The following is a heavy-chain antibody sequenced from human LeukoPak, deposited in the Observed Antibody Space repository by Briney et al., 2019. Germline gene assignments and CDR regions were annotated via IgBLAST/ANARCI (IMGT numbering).Heavy chain of an antibody. CDR3: AREEAYYSGWALFDS. CDR2: ISTDGSST. D-gene: IGHD6-19*01. CDR1: GFTFSSYW. V-gene: IGHV3-74*01. Sequence: GGSLRLSCAASGFTFSSYWMHWVRQAPGKGLVWVSRISTDGSSTTYADSVKGRFTISRDNAKDTLYLQMNSLRAEDTAVYYCAREEAYYSGWALFDSWGQGTLVTVSS. J-gene: IGHJ4*02.